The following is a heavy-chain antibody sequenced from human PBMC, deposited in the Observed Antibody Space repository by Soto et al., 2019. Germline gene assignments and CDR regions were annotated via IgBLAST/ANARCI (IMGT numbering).Heavy chain of an antibody. D-gene: IGHD2-8*02. CDR3: AKSLVVLVAAASRPDY. J-gene: IGHJ4*02. CDR2: ISVSGGST. Sequence: PGVSLRLSCAASGFTFSSYALSWVRQAPGKGLEWVSAISVSGGSTYYADSVKGPFTISRDNSKNTLYLQMKILRAEHTAVYYCAKSLVVLVAAASRPDYWGEGT. V-gene: IGHV3-23*01. CDR1: GFTFSSYA.